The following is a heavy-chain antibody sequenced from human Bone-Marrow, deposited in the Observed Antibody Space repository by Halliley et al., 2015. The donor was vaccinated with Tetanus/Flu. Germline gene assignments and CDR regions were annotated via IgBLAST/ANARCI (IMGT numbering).Heavy chain of an antibody. V-gene: IGHV3-53*01. D-gene: IGHD2-21*01. CDR2: IYAGGST. CDR1: GFTVSWNY. J-gene: IGHJ3*02. CDR3: ARGLFREAFDI. Sequence: MQLVQSGGGLIQPGGSLRLSCAASGFTVSWNYMTWVRQAPGKGLEWVSVIYAGGSTYYADSVKGRFTISRDSSKKVLYLQINSLRAEDTAVYYCARGLFREAFDIWGQGTMVTVSS.